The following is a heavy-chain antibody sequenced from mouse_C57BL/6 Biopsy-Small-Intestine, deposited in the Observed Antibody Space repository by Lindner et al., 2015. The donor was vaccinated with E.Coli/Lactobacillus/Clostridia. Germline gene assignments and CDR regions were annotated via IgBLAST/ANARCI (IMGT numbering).Heavy chain of an antibody. D-gene: IGHD2-4*01. Sequence: VQLQESGAELVKPGASVRLSCTASGFNIKDYFMHRVKQRPEQDLEWIGRIDPEDGETKYAPKSQGKATIKTDTSSNTAYLQLSSLTFEDTAVYYCARGDDYLFTYWGQGTLVTVSA. CDR2: IDPEDGET. J-gene: IGHJ3*01. CDR1: GFNIKDYF. V-gene: IGHV14-2*01. CDR3: ARGDDYLFTY.